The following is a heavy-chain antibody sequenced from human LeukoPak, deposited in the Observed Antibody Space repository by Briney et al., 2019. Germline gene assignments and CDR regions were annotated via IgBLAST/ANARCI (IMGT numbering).Heavy chain of an antibody. Sequence: SETLSLTCTVSGGSISTYYWSWIRQPPGKGLEWIGYIHYSGSTNYNPSLKSRVTITVDTSKNQFSLKLSSVTAADTAVYYCARGYFDNSGYSAPFHYWGQGTLVTVSS. D-gene: IGHD3-22*01. CDR3: ARGYFDNSGYSAPFHY. V-gene: IGHV4-59*01. CDR1: GGSISTYY. CDR2: IHYSGST. J-gene: IGHJ4*02.